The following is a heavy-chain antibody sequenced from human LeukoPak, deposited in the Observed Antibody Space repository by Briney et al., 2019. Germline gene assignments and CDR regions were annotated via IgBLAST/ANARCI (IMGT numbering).Heavy chain of an antibody. J-gene: IGHJ3*02. Sequence: SETLSLTCTVSGGSINSYYWSWIRQPPGKGLEWIGYIHYSGSTNCNPSVKSRVAMSVDTSKKQFSLKLSSLTAADTAVYYCARGGTAVIAPYAFDIWGQGTMVTVSS. D-gene: IGHD4-23*01. CDR3: ARGGTAVIAPYAFDI. V-gene: IGHV4-59*01. CDR2: IHYSGST. CDR1: GGSINSYY.